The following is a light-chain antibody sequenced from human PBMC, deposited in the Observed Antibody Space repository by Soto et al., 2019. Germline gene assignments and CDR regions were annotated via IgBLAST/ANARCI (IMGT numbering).Light chain of an antibody. J-gene: IGKJ1*01. CDR1: QSISSS. V-gene: IGKV1-5*03. CDR2: KAS. Sequence: DIQMTQSPSTLSASVGDRVTITCRASQSISSSLAWCQQKPGKAPKLLIYKASSLESGVPSRFSGSGSGTEFTLTISSLQPDDFATYYCQQYNSFPWTFGQGTKVEI. CDR3: QQYNSFPWT.